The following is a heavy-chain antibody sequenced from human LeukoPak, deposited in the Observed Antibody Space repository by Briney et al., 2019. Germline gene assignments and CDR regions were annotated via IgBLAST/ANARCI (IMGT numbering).Heavy chain of an antibody. CDR1: GYTFTSYG. Sequence: ASVKVSCKASGYTFTSYGISWVRQAPGQGLEWMGGISAYNGNTNYAQKLQSRVAMTTDTSSSTAYMELRSLRSDDTAVYYCARVDSSSWYSGSNWFDPWGQGTLVTVSS. CDR2: ISAYNGNT. V-gene: IGHV1-18*01. CDR3: ARVDSSSWYSGSNWFDP. J-gene: IGHJ5*02. D-gene: IGHD6-13*01.